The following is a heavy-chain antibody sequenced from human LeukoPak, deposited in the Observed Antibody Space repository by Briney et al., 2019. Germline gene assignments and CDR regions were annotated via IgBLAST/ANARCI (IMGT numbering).Heavy chain of an antibody. D-gene: IGHD1-26*01. CDR1: GLTFSSYW. CDR3: ARVKWELSSHDGAFDI. J-gene: IGHJ3*02. CDR2: IKQDGSEK. Sequence: QSGGSLRLSCAASGLTFSSYWMSWVRQAPGKGMEWVANIKQDGSEKYYVDSVKGRFTISRDNAKNSLYLQMNSLRAEDTAVYYCARVKWELSSHDGAFDIWGQGTMVTVSS. V-gene: IGHV3-7*03.